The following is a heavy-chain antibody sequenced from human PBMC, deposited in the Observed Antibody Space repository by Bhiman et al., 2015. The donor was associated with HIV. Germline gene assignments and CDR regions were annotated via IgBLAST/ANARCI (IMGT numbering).Heavy chain of an antibody. Sequence: EVQLMESGGGVVQPGGSLRLSCAASGFTFSSYWMSWVRQAPGKGLEWVANIKQDGSEKYYVDSVRGRFTISRDNAKNSLYLQMNSLRGEDTAVYYCARVDGIVGATDYMAVWGKGTTVTVSS. V-gene: IGHV3-7*01. CDR1: GFTFSSYW. J-gene: IGHJ6*03. D-gene: IGHD1-26*01. CDR3: ARVDGIVGATDYMAV. CDR2: IKQDGSEK.